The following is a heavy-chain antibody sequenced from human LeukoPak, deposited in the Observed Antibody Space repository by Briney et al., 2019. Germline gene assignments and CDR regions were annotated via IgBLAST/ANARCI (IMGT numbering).Heavy chain of an antibody. CDR3: AKDTSYYYDSSGYGKEAFDY. J-gene: IGHJ4*02. CDR2: ISWNSGSI. Sequence: GGSLRLSCAASGFTFDDYAMHWVRQAPGKGLEWVSGISWNSGSIGYADSVKGRFTISRDNAKNSLYLQMNSLRAEDTALYYCAKDTSYYYDSSGYGKEAFDYWGQGTLVTVSS. CDR1: GFTFDDYA. V-gene: IGHV3-9*01. D-gene: IGHD3-22*01.